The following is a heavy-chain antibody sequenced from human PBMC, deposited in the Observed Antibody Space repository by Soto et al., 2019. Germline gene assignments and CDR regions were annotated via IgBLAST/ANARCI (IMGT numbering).Heavy chain of an antibody. CDR2: IWYDASNV. Sequence: QVQLVESGGGVVQPGRSLRLSCAASGFTFSSYGMHWVRQAPGKGLEWVAVIWYDASNVYYAASVKGRFTISRDNSNNTLYLQMNSLRADDTAVYYCATLAAKSGFDIWGQGTIVTVSS. J-gene: IGHJ3*02. V-gene: IGHV3-33*01. D-gene: IGHD2-15*01. CDR1: GFTFSSYG. CDR3: ATLAAKSGFDI.